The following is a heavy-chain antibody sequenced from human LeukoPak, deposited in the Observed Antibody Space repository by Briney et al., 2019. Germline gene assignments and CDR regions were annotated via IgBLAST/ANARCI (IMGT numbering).Heavy chain of an antibody. CDR2: ISTYNGNT. CDR1: GYTFGTYG. Sequence: GASVKVSCKASGYTFGTYGITWVRQAPGQGLEWMGWISTYNGNTNYVQKLQDRLSLTTDPLTTTAFMELTSLTSDDTAVYFCARNNDKSGGNLLDSWGQGTLVTVSS. V-gene: IGHV1-18*01. J-gene: IGHJ4*02. CDR3: ARNNDKSGGNLLDS. D-gene: IGHD4-23*01.